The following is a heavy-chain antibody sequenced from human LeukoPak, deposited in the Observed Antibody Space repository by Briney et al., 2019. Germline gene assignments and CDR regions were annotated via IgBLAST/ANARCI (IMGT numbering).Heavy chain of an antibody. CDR2: ISGDGDNT. J-gene: IGHJ4*02. Sequence: GGSLRLSCAASGFTFNNYAMSWVRQAPGKGLEWVSSISGDGDNTPYADSVKGRFTMSRDNSKNTLYLQVNSLRAEDTAVYHCAKRSSYSFDYWGQGTLVTVSS. CDR3: AKRSSYSFDY. V-gene: IGHV3-23*01. CDR1: GFTFNNYA. D-gene: IGHD3-3*01.